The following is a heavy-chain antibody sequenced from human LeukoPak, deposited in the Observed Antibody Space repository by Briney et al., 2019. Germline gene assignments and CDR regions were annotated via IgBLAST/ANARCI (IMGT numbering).Heavy chain of an antibody. CDR2: IIPNFGTA. Sequence: SVKVSCKASGGTFSSYAISWVRQAPGQGLEWMGGIIPNFGTANYAQKFQGRVTITTDESTSTAYMELSSLRSEDTAVYYCARSIGLDGYYYYMDVWGKGTTVTVSS. V-gene: IGHV1-69*05. CDR1: GGTFSSYA. D-gene: IGHD2/OR15-2a*01. CDR3: ARSIGLDGYYYYMDV. J-gene: IGHJ6*03.